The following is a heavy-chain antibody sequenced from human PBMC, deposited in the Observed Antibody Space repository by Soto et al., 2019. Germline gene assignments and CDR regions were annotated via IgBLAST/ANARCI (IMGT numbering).Heavy chain of an antibody. CDR2: INHSGST. CDR3: ARGRGGIAAAARHYYYMEV. CDR1: GGSFSGYY. D-gene: IGHD6-13*01. V-gene: IGHV4-34*01. J-gene: IGHJ6*03. Sequence: SETLSLTCAVYGGSFSGYYWSWIRQPPGKGLEWIGEINHSGSTNYNPSLKSRVTISVDTSKNQFSLKLSSVTAADTAVYYCARGRGGIAAAARHYYYMEVWGKGTTVTVSS.